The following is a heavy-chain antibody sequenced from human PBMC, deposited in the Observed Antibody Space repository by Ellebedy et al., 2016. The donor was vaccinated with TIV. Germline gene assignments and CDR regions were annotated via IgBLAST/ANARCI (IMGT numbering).Heavy chain of an antibody. CDR3: ARDYYDSSGYRVWPYYYYGMDV. V-gene: IGHV1-2*02. CDR2: INPNSGGT. CDR1: GYTFTGYY. Sequence: ASVKVSCKASGYTFTGYYMHWVRQAPGQGLEWMGWINPNSGGTNYAQKFQGRVTMTRDTSISTAYMELRSLRSDDTAVYYCARDYYDSSGYRVWPYYYYGMDVWGQGTTVTVSS. D-gene: IGHD3-22*01. J-gene: IGHJ6*02.